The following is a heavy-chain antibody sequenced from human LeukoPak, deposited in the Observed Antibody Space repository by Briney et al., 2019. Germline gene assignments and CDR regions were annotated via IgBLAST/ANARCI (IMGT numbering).Heavy chain of an antibody. CDR3: ARGPGYSSSWYHYYYYYMDV. D-gene: IGHD6-13*01. J-gene: IGHJ6*03. CDR2: IYYSGST. CDR1: GGSISSYY. Sequence: PSETLSLTCTVSGGSISSYYWSWIRQPPGKGLEWIGYIYYSGSTNYNPSLKSRVTISVDTSKNQFSLKLSSVTAADTAVYYCARGPGYSSSWYHYYYYYMDVWGKGTTVTVPS. V-gene: IGHV4-59*01.